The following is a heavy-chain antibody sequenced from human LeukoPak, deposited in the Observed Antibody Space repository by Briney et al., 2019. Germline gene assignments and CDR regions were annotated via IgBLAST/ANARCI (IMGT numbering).Heavy chain of an antibody. J-gene: IGHJ5*02. CDR2: INPNSGGT. D-gene: IGHD3-16*02. CDR3: ARDSVWGSYRSVRDNWFDP. Sequence: GASVKVSCKASGYTFTGYYMHWVQQAPGQGLEWMGWINPNSGGTNYAQKFQGRVTMTRDTSISTAYMELSRLRSDDTAVYYCARDSVWGSYRSVRDNWFDPWGQGTLVTVSS. CDR1: GYTFTGYY. V-gene: IGHV1-2*02.